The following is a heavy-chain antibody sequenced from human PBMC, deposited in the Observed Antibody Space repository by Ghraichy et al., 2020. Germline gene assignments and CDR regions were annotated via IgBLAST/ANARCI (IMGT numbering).Heavy chain of an antibody. CDR1: GFTISNYW. CDR2: IKEDGSVK. D-gene: IGHD3-10*01. V-gene: IGHV3-7*01. Sequence: GGSLRLSCAPSGFTISNYWMSWVRQAPGKGLEWVGHIKEDGSVKNYVDSVKGRFSISRDNAKNSVDLRMNSLTAEDTAVYYCARAGTMAPETLDYWGQGTLVTVSS. J-gene: IGHJ4*02. CDR3: ARAGTMAPETLDY.